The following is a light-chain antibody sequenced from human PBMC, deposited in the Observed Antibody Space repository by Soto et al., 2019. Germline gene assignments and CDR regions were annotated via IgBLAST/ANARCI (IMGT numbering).Light chain of an antibody. V-gene: IGKV1-9*01. Sequence: IQLTQSPSSLSASVGDRVTITCRASQGISSYLAWYQLKPGKAPKLLIYAASTLQSGVPSRFSGSGSGTDFTLTISSLQPEDCATYYCQQLHSYPLTFGGGTKVEIK. J-gene: IGKJ4*01. CDR1: QGISSY. CDR2: AAS. CDR3: QQLHSYPLT.